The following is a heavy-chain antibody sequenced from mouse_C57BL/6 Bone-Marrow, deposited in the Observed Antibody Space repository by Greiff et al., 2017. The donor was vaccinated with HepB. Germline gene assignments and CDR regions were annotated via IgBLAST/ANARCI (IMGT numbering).Heavy chain of an antibody. Sequence: VQLQQSGAELARPGASVKLSYKASGYTFTSYGISWVKQSTGQGLEWIGEMYPRSGNTYYNEKFKGKATLTADKSSSTAYMELRSLTSEDSAVYFCARGPYYYGSSYDYFDYWGQGTTLTVSS. CDR2: MYPRSGNT. V-gene: IGHV1-81*01. CDR3: ARGPYYYGSSYDYFDY. CDR1: GYTFTSYG. D-gene: IGHD1-1*01. J-gene: IGHJ2*01.